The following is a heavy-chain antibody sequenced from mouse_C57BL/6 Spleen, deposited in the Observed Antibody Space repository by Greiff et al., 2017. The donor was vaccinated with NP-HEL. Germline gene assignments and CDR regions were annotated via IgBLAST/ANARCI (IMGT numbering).Heavy chain of an antibody. CDR1: GYTFTSYW. V-gene: IGHV1-50*01. CDR3: ARGARGDDGYFDY. J-gene: IGHJ2*01. Sequence: VQLQQPGAELVKPGASVKLSCKASGYTFTSYWMQWVKQRPGQGLEWIGEIDPSDSYTNYNQKFKGKATLTVDTSSSTAYMQLSSLTSEDSAVYYCARGARGDDGYFDYWGQGTTLTVSS. CDR2: IDPSDSYT. D-gene: IGHD2-3*01.